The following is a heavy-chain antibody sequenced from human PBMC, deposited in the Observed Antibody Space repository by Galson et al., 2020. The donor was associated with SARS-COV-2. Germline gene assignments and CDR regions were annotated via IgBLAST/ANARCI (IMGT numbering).Heavy chain of an antibody. CDR3: ARTTVTTSTYYGMDV. Sequence: ETSETLSLTCTVSGGSISSYYWSWIRQPPGKGLEWIGYIYYSGSTNYNPSLKSRVTISVDTSKNQFSLKLSSVTAADTAVYYCARTTVTTSTYYGMDVWGQGTTVTVSS. V-gene: IGHV4-59*01. J-gene: IGHJ6*02. D-gene: IGHD4-4*01. CDR1: GGSISSYY. CDR2: IYYSGST.